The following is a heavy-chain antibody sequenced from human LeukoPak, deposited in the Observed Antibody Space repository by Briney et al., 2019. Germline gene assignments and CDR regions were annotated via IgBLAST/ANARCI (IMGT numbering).Heavy chain of an antibody. J-gene: IGHJ4*02. CDR3: GREAAAGWVED. V-gene: IGHV6-1*01. D-gene: IGHD6-13*01. Sequence: SQTLSLTCAISLDSLSSNSAFWNWIRQSPSSGFAWLGRTYYRSKWYYDYAISVKSRININPDTSKNQFSLQLNSATPEDTAVYYCGREAAAGWVEDWGQGTLVTVSP. CDR2: TYYRSKWYY. CDR1: LDSLSSNSAF.